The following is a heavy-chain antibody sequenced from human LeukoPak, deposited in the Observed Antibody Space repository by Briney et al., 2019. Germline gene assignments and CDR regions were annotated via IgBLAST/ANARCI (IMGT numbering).Heavy chain of an antibody. CDR2: FDPEDGET. CDR3: ATGYSGSYYRAYYYYGMGV. D-gene: IGHD1-26*01. V-gene: IGHV1-24*01. J-gene: IGHJ6*02. CDR1: GYTLTELS. Sequence: ASVKVSCKVSGYTLTELSMHWVRQAPGKGLEWMGGFDPEDGETIYAQKFQGRVTMTEDTSTDTAYMELSSLRSEDTAVYYCATGYSGSYYRAYYYYGMGVWGQGTTVTVSS.